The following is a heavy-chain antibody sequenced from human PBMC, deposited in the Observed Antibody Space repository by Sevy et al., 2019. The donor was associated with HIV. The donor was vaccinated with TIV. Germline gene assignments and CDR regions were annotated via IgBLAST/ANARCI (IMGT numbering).Heavy chain of an antibody. CDR2: IIPILGTV. CDR3: ARGGGNGWYYFDY. D-gene: IGHD6-19*01. J-gene: IGHJ4*02. Sequence: ASVKVSCKASGGTFSSYGISWVRQAPGQGLEWVGGIIPILGTVNYAQKFQGRVTITADESTKTAYMERSSLRSEDTAVYYCARGGGNGWYYFDYWGQETLVTVSS. CDR1: GGTFSSYG. V-gene: IGHV1-69*13.